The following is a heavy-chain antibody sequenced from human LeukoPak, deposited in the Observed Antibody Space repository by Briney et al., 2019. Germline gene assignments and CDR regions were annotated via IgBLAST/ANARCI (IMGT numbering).Heavy chain of an antibody. V-gene: IGHV4-34*01. J-gene: IGHJ4*02. D-gene: IGHD2-15*01. CDR2: INHSGST. CDR3: ARPLVVVAATFEFVY. CDR1: GGSFSGYY. Sequence: CETLSLTCAVYGGSFSGYYWSWIRQPPGKGLEWIGEINHSGSTNYNPSLKSRVTISVDTSKNQFSLKLSSVTAADTAVYYCARPLVVVAATFEFVYWGQGALLTVSS.